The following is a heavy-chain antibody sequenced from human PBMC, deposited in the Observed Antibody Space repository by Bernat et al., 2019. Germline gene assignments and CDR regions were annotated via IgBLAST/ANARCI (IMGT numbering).Heavy chain of an antibody. D-gene: IGHD3-3*01. J-gene: IGHJ4*02. Sequence: EVQVVESGGGLVQPGESLRLSCAVSGFTFSTYWMHWVRQAPGKGLVWVSRIKGDGSTTSYADSVKGRFIISRDNAKNTLYLQMDSLRAEDTAIYYCFFWSGHFDYCGQGTLVTVSS. CDR1: GFTFSTYW. CDR3: FFWSGHFDY. CDR2: IKGDGSTT. V-gene: IGHV3-74*01.